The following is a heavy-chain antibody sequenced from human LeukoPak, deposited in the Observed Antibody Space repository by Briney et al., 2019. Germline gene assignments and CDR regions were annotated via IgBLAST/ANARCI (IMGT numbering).Heavy chain of an antibody. CDR1: GGSISSYY. Sequence: PSETLSLTCTVSGGSISSYYWSWIRQPPGKGLEWIGYIYYSGSTNYNPSLKSRVTKSVDTSKNQFSLKLSSVTAAGTAVYYCARDGEFGELPDYWGQGTLVTVSS. V-gene: IGHV4-59*01. D-gene: IGHD3-10*01. CDR2: IYYSGST. CDR3: ARDGEFGELPDY. J-gene: IGHJ4*02.